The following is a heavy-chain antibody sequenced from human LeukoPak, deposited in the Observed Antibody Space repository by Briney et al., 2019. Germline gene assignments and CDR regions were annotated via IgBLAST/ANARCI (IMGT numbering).Heavy chain of an antibody. CDR2: ISSSGNTI. CDR1: GFTFSSYE. D-gene: IGHD6-19*01. CDR3: ARGGSGWSLDY. Sequence: GGSLRLSCAASGFTFSSYEMNWVRQAPGKGLEWVSYISSSGNTIYYADSVKGRFTISRDNAKNSLYLQMNSLRAGDTAVCYCARGGSGWSLDYWGQGTLVTVSS. J-gene: IGHJ4*02. V-gene: IGHV3-48*03.